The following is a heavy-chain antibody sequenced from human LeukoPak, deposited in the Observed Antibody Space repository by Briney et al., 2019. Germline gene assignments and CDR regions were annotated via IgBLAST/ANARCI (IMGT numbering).Heavy chain of an antibody. D-gene: IGHD6-6*01. CDR1: GFTFSNYA. J-gene: IGHJ4*02. CDR3: AKGGSPYSSSSV. CDR2: ISGSGGST. V-gene: IGHV3-23*01. Sequence: PGGSLRLSCAASGFTFSNYAMNWVRQAPGKRLEWVSGISGSGGSTYYADSVKGRFTISRDNSKNTLYLQMISLRAEDTAVYYCAKGGSPYSSSSVWDQGTLVTVSS.